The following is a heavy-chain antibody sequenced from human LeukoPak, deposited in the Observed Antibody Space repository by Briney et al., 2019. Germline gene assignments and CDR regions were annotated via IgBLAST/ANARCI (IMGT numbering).Heavy chain of an antibody. V-gene: IGHV3-7*01. CDR2: IKEDESQK. CDR1: GFTFRSEW. CDR3: ATQHYGDFHY. D-gene: IGHD3-16*01. Sequence: GGSLRLSCVASGFTFRSEWMTWVRQAPEKGLEWVAIIKEDESQKYYVDSVKGRFTISRDNAKNSLYLQMNSLRVEDTAVYYCATQHYGDFHYWGQGTLVIVSS. J-gene: IGHJ4*02.